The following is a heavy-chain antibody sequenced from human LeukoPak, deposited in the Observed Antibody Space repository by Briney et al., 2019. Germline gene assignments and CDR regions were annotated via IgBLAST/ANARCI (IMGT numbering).Heavy chain of an antibody. CDR2: IKQDGSEK. J-gene: IGHJ2*01. CDR1: GFTFSNYW. D-gene: IGHD6-13*01. CDR3: ARDGYIPRIRSLYWRIKGYPPAL. V-gene: IGHV3-7*01. Sequence: GGSLRLSCAASGFTFSNYWMNWVRQAPGKGLEWVANIKQDGSEKYYVDSVKGRFTISRDNAKNSLYLQMNSLRAEDTAVYYCARDGYIPRIRSLYWRIKGYPPALWGRGPVVTVFS.